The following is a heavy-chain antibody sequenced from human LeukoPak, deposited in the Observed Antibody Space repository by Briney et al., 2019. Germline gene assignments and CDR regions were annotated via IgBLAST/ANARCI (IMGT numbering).Heavy chain of an antibody. CDR1: GGSVNGYY. CDR2: VYYIGNT. V-gene: IGHV4-59*08. D-gene: IGHD1-26*01. CDR3: ARSKSGTYSWFDP. Sequence: SETLSLTCTVSGGSVNGYYWTWIRQPPGKGLEWVGYVYYIGNTNYNPSLKSRVTISVATSKNQFSLNLSSVTAADTAVYFCARSKSGTYSWFDPWGQGILVTVPS. J-gene: IGHJ5*02.